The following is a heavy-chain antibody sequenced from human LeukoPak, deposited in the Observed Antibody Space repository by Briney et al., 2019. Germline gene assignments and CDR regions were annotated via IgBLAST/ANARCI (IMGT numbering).Heavy chain of an antibody. V-gene: IGHV6-1*01. CDR2: TYYRSKWFN. Sequence: SQTLSLTCAISGDSVSSNTATWNWIRQSPSRGLEWLGRTYYRSKWFNDYGVSAKSRITINPDTSKNQFSLQLNSVTPEDTALYYCLRRSGRSEAFDIWGQGTMVTVSS. J-gene: IGHJ3*02. CDR3: LRRSGRSEAFDI. D-gene: IGHD3-3*01. CDR1: GDSVSSNTAT.